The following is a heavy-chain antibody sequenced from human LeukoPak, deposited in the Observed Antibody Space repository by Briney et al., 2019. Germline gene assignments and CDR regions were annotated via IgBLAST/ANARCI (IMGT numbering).Heavy chain of an antibody. V-gene: IGHV5-51*01. CDR1: GYSFNSYW. J-gene: IGHJ2*01. Sequence: GESLKISCKASGYSFNSYWIGWVRQMPGKGLQWMGIIYPGDSDTLYSPSFQGQVTTSADKSISTAYLQWSSLKASDTAMYYCARHQQSVWYFDLWGRGTLVTVSS. CDR3: ARHQQSVWYFDL. D-gene: IGHD6-13*01. CDR2: IYPGDSDT.